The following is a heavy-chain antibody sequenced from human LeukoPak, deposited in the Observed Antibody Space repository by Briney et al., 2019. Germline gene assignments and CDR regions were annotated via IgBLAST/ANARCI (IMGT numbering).Heavy chain of an antibody. CDR2: ISSSSSYI. CDR1: GFTFSSYS. D-gene: IGHD1-26*01. CDR3: ATWTYSGSYYGV. J-gene: IGHJ4*02. V-gene: IGHV3-21*01. Sequence: GGSQRLSCAASGFTFSSYSINWVRQAPGKGLEWVSSISSSSSYIYYADSVKGRFTISRDNAKNSLYLQMNSLRAEDTAVYYCATWTYSGSYYGVWGQGTLVTVSS.